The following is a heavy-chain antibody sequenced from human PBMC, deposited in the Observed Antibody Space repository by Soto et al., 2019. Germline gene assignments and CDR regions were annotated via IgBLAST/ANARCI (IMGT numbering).Heavy chain of an antibody. CDR3: VRRGGIAARPYPYYFDY. J-gene: IGHJ4*02. CDR1: GDSVNSNNVY. V-gene: IGHV4-39*01. CDR2: VYYSGIT. D-gene: IGHD6-6*01. Sequence: PSETLSLTCTVSGDSVNSNNVYWGWVRQPPGRRLEFIGNVYYSGITYYNPAFESRVTISVDTSKNQFSLRLTSVTAADTAVYYCVRRGGIAARPYPYYFDYWGQGTLVTVSS.